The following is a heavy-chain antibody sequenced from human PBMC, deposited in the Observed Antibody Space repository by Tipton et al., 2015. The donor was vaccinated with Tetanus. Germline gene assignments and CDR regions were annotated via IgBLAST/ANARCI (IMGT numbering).Heavy chain of an antibody. D-gene: IGHD2-8*01. Sequence: TLSLTCTVSGGSISSYYWSWLRQAPGKGLEWIGNIYYSRSTYYNPSLKSRVTISVDTSTNQFSLKLSSVTAADTAVYYCAKVPWEGVYANWFDPWGQGTLVTVSS. CDR3: AKVPWEGVYANWFDP. CDR2: IYYSRST. CDR1: GGSISSYY. J-gene: IGHJ5*02. V-gene: IGHV4-59*06.